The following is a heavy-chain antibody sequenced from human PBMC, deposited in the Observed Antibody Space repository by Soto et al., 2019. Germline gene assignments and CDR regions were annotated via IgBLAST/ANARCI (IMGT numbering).Heavy chain of an antibody. D-gene: IGHD2-15*01. CDR2: INAGNGNT. J-gene: IGHJ4*02. CDR1: GYTFTNHA. CDR3: ARDLGGWPDY. Sequence: ASVKVSCKASGYTFTNHAIHWVRQAPGQRLEWMGWINAGNGNTKYSQKFQGRVTITRDTSASTAYMELSSLRSEDTAVYYCARDLGGWPDYWGQETLVTVSS. V-gene: IGHV1-3*01.